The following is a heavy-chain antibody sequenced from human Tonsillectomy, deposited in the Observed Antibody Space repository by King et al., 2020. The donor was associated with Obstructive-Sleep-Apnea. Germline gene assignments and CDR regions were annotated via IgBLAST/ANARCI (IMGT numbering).Heavy chain of an antibody. CDR2: VYYSGLG. D-gene: IGHD2-21*01. J-gene: IGHJ6*02. V-gene: IGHV4-39*07. CDR1: GDSINSGGFY. Sequence: VQLQESGPGQVKPSETLSLTCTVSGDSINSGGFYWGWIRQPPGKGLEWIGSVYYSGLGNYNPSLQSRATISLDTSRNEFSLKLSSVTAADTAVYYCASQIGVAQPRLVWGQGTTVTVSS. CDR3: ASQIGVAQPRLV.